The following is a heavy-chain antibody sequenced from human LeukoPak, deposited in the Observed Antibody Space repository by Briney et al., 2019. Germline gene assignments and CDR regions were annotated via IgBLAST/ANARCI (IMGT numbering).Heavy chain of an antibody. J-gene: IGHJ6*03. CDR3: ARGGPAAIGLYYYYYYMDV. Sequence: GGSLRLSCAASGFTFSSYSMNWVRQAPGKGLEWVSSISSSSSYIYYADSVKGRFTISRDNAKNSLYLQMNSLRAEDTAVYYCARGGPAAIGLYYYYYYMDVWGKGTTVTVSS. CDR2: ISSSSSYI. CDR1: GFTFSSYS. D-gene: IGHD2-2*02. V-gene: IGHV3-21*01.